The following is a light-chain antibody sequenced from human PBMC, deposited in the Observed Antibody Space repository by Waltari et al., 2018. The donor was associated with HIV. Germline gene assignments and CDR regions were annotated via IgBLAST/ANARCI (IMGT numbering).Light chain of an antibody. CDR1: SSNIGAGFD. J-gene: IGLJ1*01. CDR2: GNN. CDR3: QSYDSGLNTYV. Sequence: QSVLTQPPSLSGAPGQRVIISCTGSSSNIGAGFDVHWYQQLPGTAPKLLIYGNNNRPSGVPDLFSGSKSGTSASRANTWLQADDEADYYCQSYDSGLNTYVFGTGTRVTVL. V-gene: IGLV1-40*01.